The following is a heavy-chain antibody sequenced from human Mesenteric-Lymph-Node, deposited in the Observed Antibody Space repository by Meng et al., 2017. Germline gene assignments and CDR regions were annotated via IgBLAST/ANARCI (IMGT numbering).Heavy chain of an antibody. V-gene: IGHV1-2*06. CDR1: GYTFTGYY. CDR3: ARAYLVGSSGWYLPSRP. D-gene: IGHD6-19*01. J-gene: IGHJ5*02. CDR2: INPNSGGT. Sequence: VQTVQSGAEVKKPGASVKVSCKASGYTFTGYYMHWVRQAPGQGLEWMGRINPNSGGTNYAQKFQGRVTMTRDTSISTAYMELSRLRSDDTAVYYCARAYLVGSSGWYLPSRPWGQGTLVTVSS.